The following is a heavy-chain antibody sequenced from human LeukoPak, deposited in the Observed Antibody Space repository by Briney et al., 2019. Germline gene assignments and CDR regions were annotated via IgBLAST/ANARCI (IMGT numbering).Heavy chain of an antibody. V-gene: IGHV1-18*01. J-gene: IGHJ4*02. CDR2: ISAYNGNT. CDR1: GYTCTSYG. D-gene: IGHD2-8*01. CDR3: ARGEIVLMVGFDY. Sequence: ASVKVSCKGSGYTCTSYGISWVRQVHGQWLELLGWISAYNGNTNYAQKLQGRVTMTTDTSTSTAYMELRSLRSDDTAVYYCARGEIVLMVGFDYWGQGTLVTVSS.